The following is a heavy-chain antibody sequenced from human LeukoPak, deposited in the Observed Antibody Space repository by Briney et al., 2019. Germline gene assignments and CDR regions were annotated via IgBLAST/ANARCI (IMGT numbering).Heavy chain of an antibody. CDR1: GRTFSSYT. J-gene: IGHJ3*02. Sequence: SVKLSCKASGRTFSSYTISWLRQAPGHGLGWRGRIIPILGIANYAKKFQVRVTITADKSTSTAYMELSSLKSEDTAVYYCAGDLVVAVAGTGAFDNWGQGTMVTVSS. D-gene: IGHD6-19*01. CDR2: IIPILGIA. V-gene: IGHV1-69*04. CDR3: AGDLVVAVAGTGAFDN.